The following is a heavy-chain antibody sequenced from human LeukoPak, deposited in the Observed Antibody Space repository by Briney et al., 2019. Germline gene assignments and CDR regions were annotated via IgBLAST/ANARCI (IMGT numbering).Heavy chain of an antibody. CDR1: GFTFSDYY. CDR3: AREALRSWGVPDY. V-gene: IGHV3-11*01. CDR2: ISQSSSNI. D-gene: IGHD3-16*01. J-gene: IGHJ4*02. Sequence: NPGGSLRLSCAASGFTFSDYYMNWIRQVPGKGLEWVAYISQSSSNIQYADSVKGRFTVSRDSAKNSLHLQMNSLRVEDTAVYYCAREALRSWGVPDYWGQGTLVTVSS.